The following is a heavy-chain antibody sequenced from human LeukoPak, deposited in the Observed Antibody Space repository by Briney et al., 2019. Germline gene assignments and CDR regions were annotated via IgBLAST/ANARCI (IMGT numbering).Heavy chain of an antibody. CDR2: INPKSVGA. CDR3: ARDMMEGVMGH. CDR1: GYTFIDYY. Sequence: GASVKVSCKTSGYTFIDYYIQWVRRAPGQGLEWMGWINPKSVGAHYAQKFQGRITMTSDTSINTVYMELSSLRSDDTAMYYCARDMMEGVMGHWGQGTLVAVSS. J-gene: IGHJ4*02. V-gene: IGHV1-2*02. D-gene: IGHD3-16*01.